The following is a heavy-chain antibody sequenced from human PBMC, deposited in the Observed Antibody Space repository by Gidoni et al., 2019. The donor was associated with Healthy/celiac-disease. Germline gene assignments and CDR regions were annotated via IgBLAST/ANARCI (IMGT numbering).Heavy chain of an antibody. CDR2: ISSSSSYI. J-gene: IGHJ4*02. CDR3: ARDGYSGSYPFDY. D-gene: IGHD1-26*01. CDR1: GFTFSSHS. V-gene: IGHV3-21*01. Sequence: EVQLVESGGGLVKPGGSRSLSCPASGFTFSSHSMNWVRQAPGKGLEWVSSISSSSSYIYYADSVKGRFTISRDNAKNSLYLQMNSLRAEDTAVYYCARDGYSGSYPFDYWGQGTLVTVSS.